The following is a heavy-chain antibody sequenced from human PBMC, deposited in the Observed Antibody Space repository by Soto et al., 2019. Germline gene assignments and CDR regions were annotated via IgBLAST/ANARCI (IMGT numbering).Heavy chain of an antibody. V-gene: IGHV1-18*01. CDR3: ARMPYIVVVPAAMSGNWFDP. CDR1: GYTFTSYG. CDR2: ISAHNGNT. D-gene: IGHD2-2*01. J-gene: IGHJ5*02. Sequence: QVQLVQSGAEVKKPGASVKVSCKASGYTFTSYGISWVRQAPGQGLEWMGWISAHNGNTNYAQKLQGRVTMTTDTSTSTAYMELRSLRSDDTAVYYCARMPYIVVVPAAMSGNWFDPWGQGTLVTVSS.